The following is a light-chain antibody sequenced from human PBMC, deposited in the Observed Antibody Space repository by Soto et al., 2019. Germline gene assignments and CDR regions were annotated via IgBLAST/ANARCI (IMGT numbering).Light chain of an antibody. Sequence: IVLTQSPGTLSLSPGERATLSCRASQSVASSHLAWYQQKPGQAPRLLFYGASIRVSGIPDRFSGSGSGTDFTLTISRLEPEDFAVYYCQQYGSSPQTFGQGTKVEIK. CDR1: QSVASSH. CDR2: GAS. J-gene: IGKJ1*01. V-gene: IGKV3-20*01. CDR3: QQYGSSPQT.